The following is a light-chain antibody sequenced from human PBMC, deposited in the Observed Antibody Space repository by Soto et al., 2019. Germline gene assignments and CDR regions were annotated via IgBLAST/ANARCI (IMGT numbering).Light chain of an antibody. CDR1: SSNIGTNA. Sequence: QPVLTQPPSASGTPGQRVTISCSGSSSNIGTNAVNWYQQLPGTAPKLLIYRDNQRPSGVPDRFSGSKSGTSASLAISGLQSEDEADYYCSAWDDSLKGVVFGGGTKLTVL. CDR3: SAWDDSLKGVV. V-gene: IGLV1-44*01. CDR2: RDN. J-gene: IGLJ2*01.